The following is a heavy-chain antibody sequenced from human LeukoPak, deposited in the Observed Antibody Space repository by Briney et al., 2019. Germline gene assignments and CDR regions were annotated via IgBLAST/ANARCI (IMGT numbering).Heavy chain of an antibody. CDR1: GFTFSSYE. D-gene: IGHD6-13*01. V-gene: IGHV3-48*03. CDR3: ASLPTYSSSWYRNFYYYMDV. Sequence: PGGSLRLSCAASGFTFSSYEMNWVRQAPGKGLEWVSYISSSGSTTYYADSVKGRFTISRDNAKNSLYLQMNSLRAEDTAVYYCASLPTYSSSWYRNFYYYMDVWGKGTTVTVSS. J-gene: IGHJ6*03. CDR2: ISSSGSTT.